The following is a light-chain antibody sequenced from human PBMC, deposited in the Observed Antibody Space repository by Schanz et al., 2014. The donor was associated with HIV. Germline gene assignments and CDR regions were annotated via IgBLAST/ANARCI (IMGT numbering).Light chain of an antibody. J-gene: IGLJ2*01. Sequence: SALTQPPSASGSPGQSVTISCTGTSSDVGGYNYVSWYQQHPGKAPKLIIYDVTSRPSGVSNRFSGSKSGNAASLTISGLQSEDEADYYCSSYASTDTVLFGGGTKLTVL. V-gene: IGLV2-14*01. CDR2: DVT. CDR1: SSDVGGYNY. CDR3: SSYASTDTVL.